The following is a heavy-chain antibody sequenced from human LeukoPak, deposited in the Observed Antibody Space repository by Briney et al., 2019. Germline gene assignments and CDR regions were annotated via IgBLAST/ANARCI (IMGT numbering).Heavy chain of an antibody. CDR2: ISGNGGST. J-gene: IGHJ4*02. CDR1: GFTFDDYG. CDR3: AKTVSSGYPWVLDQ. D-gene: IGHD3-22*01. V-gene: IGHV3-23*01. Sequence: GGSLRLSCAASGFTFDDYGMSWVRQAPGKGLEWVSAISGNGGSTFYAGSVKGRFTISRDNSKNTLYLEMNSLRAEDTAVYYCAKTVSSGYPWVLDQWGQGTLVTVSS.